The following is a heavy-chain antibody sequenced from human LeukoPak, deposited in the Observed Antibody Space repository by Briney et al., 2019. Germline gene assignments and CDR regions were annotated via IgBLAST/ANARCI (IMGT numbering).Heavy chain of an antibody. CDR1: GFTFSNYW. Sequence: GGPLRLSCAASGFTFSNYWMSWVRQAPGKGLEWVANIKEDGSEKGYVESVRGRFTISRDNANNLMFLQVNNMRAEDTAVYYCARDPETARGRNGLDYWGQGTLVTVSS. V-gene: IGHV3-7*01. J-gene: IGHJ4*02. CDR2: IKEDGSEK. CDR3: ARDPETARGRNGLDY. D-gene: IGHD1-14*01.